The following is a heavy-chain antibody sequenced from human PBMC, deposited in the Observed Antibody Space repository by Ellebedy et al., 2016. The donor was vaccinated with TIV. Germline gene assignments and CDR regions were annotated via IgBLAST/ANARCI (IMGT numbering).Heavy chain of an antibody. CDR1: GGTFSIYA. CDR2: IIPIFGTA. V-gene: IGHV1-69*13. Sequence: ASVKVSCXASGGTFSIYALSWVRQAPGQGLEWMGGIIPIFGTANYAQKFQGRVTITADESTSTAYMELSSLRSEDTAVYYGARWGATRITMVRGVISWGQGTLVTVSS. J-gene: IGHJ4*02. D-gene: IGHD3-10*01. CDR3: ARWGATRITMVRGVIS.